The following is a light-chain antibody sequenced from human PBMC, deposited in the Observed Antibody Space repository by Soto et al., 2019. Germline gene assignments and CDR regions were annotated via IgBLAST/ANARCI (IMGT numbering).Light chain of an antibody. V-gene: IGKV1-5*01. Sequence: DIQMTQSPSTLSASVGDRVTITFRASQSASTFLAWYQQKPGQAPKLLIYDASTLQSGVPSRFSASGSGTEFALTISGLQPDDFATYYCQHYNSYGTFGQGTKVDIK. CDR3: QHYNSYGT. CDR1: QSASTF. J-gene: IGKJ1*01. CDR2: DAS.